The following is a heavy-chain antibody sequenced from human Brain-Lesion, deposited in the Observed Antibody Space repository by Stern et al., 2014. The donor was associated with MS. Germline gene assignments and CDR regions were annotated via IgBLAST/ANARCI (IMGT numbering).Heavy chain of an antibody. D-gene: IGHD2-15*01. CDR2: IYYSGNT. J-gene: IGHJ5*02. CDR3: AGEEDIRYCSGGSCTGNWFDP. CDR1: GGSVSSTSYA. Sequence: VQLLESGPGLVKPSETLSLTCTVAGGSVSSTSYAWAWIRQPPGKGLEWIGTIYYSGNTYYSPSLKSRLTISLDPSKNRFPLQRRSVTAADTAVYYCAGEEDIRYCSGGSCTGNWFDPWGQGTLVTVSS. V-gene: IGHV4-39*02.